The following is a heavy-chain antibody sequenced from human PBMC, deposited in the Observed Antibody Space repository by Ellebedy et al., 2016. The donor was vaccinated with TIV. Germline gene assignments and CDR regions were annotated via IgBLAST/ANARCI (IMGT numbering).Heavy chain of an antibody. J-gene: IGHJ5*01. Sequence: AASVKVSCKASGYRFNHYAIHWVRQAPGQTLEWMGWIFAGNGETKYLQKFQDRVTITRDISASAAYMYLSSLTSEDTGVYYCARDLAVAASDPYNWFDPWGQGTLVTVSP. CDR1: GYRFNHYA. CDR2: IFAGNGET. D-gene: IGHD6-13*01. V-gene: IGHV1-3*01. CDR3: ARDLAVAASDPYNWFDP.